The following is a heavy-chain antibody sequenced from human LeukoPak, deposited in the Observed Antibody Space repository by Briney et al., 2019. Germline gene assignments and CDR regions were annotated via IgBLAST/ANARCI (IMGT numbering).Heavy chain of an antibody. CDR3: ARDGHHKAEQLTPFYYYYGMDV. Sequence: GRSLRLSCAASGFTFSSYAMHWVRQAPGKGLEWVAVISYDGSNKYYADSVKGRFTISRDNSKNTLYLQMNSLRAEDTAVYYCARDGHHKAEQLTPFYYYYGMDVWGQGTTVTVSS. D-gene: IGHD6-13*01. V-gene: IGHV3-30*14. CDR2: ISYDGSNK. CDR1: GFTFSSYA. J-gene: IGHJ6*02.